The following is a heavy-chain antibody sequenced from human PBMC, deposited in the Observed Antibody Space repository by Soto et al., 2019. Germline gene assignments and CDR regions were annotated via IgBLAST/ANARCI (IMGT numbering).Heavy chain of an antibody. D-gene: IGHD3-10*01. CDR3: ARDRIGGSGRVRWLDAFDI. J-gene: IGHJ3*02. CDR2: INPSGGST. V-gene: IGHV1-46*01. CDR1: GYTFTSYY. Sequence: SVKVSCKASGYTFTSYYMHWVRQAPGQGLEWMGIINPSGGSTSYAQKFQGRVTMTRDTSTSTVYMELSSLRSEDTAVYYCARDRIGGSGRVRWLDAFDIWGPGTMVTVSS.